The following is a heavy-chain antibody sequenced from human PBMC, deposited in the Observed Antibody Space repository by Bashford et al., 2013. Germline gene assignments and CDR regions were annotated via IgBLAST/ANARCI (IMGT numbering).Heavy chain of an antibody. J-gene: IGHJ1*01. CDR3: ARDSPFSYSGSYAPCFES. CDR2: TYAFGGS. Sequence: LSLTCTVSGGSISSGSYYWTWIRQPAGKGLEWLGRTYAFGGSNYNPSLRGRVTISADTSKNQFSLKLSSVTAEDTAVYYCARDSPFSYSGSYAPCFESWGQGTLVTVSS. V-gene: IGHV4-61*02. D-gene: IGHD1-26*01. CDR1: GGSISSGSYY.